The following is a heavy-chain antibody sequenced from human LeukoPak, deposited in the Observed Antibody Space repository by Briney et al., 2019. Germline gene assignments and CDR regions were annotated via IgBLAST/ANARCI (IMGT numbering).Heavy chain of an antibody. V-gene: IGHV3-30*04. CDR2: ISYDGSNK. Sequence: GGSLRLSCAASGFTFSSYAMHWVLQAPGKGLEWVAVISYDGSNKYYADSVKGRFTISRDNSKNTLYLQMNSLRAEDTAVYYCARVTSAAGKAHYWGQGTLVTVSS. CDR3: ARVTSAAGKAHY. CDR1: GFTFSSYA. J-gene: IGHJ4*02. D-gene: IGHD6-13*01.